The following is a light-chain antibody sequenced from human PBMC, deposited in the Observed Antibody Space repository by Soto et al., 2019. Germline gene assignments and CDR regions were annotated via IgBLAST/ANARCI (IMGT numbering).Light chain of an antibody. V-gene: IGKV3D-20*02. Sequence: EIVLTQSPGTLSLSPGERATLSCRASQGISNTYLAWYQQKPGQAPRLLIYGASFRATGIPDRFTGSGSGTDFTLTITSLEPEDFAVYYCQHRSNWLAFGGGTKV. J-gene: IGKJ4*01. CDR3: QHRSNWLA. CDR1: QGISNTY. CDR2: GAS.